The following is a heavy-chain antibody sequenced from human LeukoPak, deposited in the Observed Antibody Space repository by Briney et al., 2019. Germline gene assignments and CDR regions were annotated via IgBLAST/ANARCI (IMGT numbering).Heavy chain of an antibody. CDR2: IYSGGST. D-gene: IGHD6-19*01. CDR1: GFTVSSNY. Sequence: GGSLRLSCAASGFTVSSNYMTWVRQAPGKGLEWVSVIYSGGSTYYADSVKGRFTISRDNSKNTLYLQMNSLRAEDTAVYYCAKEEAGIFDYWGQGTLVTVSS. V-gene: IGHV3-53*01. J-gene: IGHJ4*02. CDR3: AKEEAGIFDY.